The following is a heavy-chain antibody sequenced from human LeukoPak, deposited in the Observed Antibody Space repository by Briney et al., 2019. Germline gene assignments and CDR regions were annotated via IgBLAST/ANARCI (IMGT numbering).Heavy chain of an antibody. CDR3: AKSVPLRGYSYGYLDY. CDR2: ISVSGFST. Sequence: PGGSLRLSCAASGLTFSNYAMSWVRQAPGKGLEWVSGISVSGFSTYYAESVKGRFTISRKNSKNTLYLQMNSLRAEDTAVYYCAKSVPLRGYSYGYLDYWGQGTLVTVSS. J-gene: IGHJ4*02. D-gene: IGHD5-18*01. CDR1: GLTFSNYA. V-gene: IGHV3-23*01.